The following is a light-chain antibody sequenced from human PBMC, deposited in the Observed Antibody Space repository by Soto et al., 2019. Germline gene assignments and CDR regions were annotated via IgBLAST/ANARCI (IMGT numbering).Light chain of an antibody. CDR3: CSYAGSYTFV. CDR2: DVS. V-gene: IGLV2-11*01. CDR1: SSDVGGYNH. Sequence: SALTQPRSVSGSPGQSVTISCTGTSSDVGGYNHVSWYQQHPGKVPKLIIYDVSKRPSGVPDRFSGSKSGNTASLTISGLQAEDEADYYCCSYAGSYTFVFGIGTKVTVL. J-gene: IGLJ1*01.